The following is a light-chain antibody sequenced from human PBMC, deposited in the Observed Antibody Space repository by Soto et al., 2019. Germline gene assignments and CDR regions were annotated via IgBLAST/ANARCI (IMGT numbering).Light chain of an antibody. CDR3: ATWDDSRKGD. CDR2: TNN. Sequence: QSVLTQPPSASGTPGQRITISCSGSTSNIESHTVNWYQQVPGTAPRLLINTNNQRPSGVPDRFSGSKSGASASLTISGLQSEDAATYYCATWDDSRKGDFGSGTKVTVL. V-gene: IGLV1-44*01. CDR1: TSNIESHT. J-gene: IGLJ1*01.